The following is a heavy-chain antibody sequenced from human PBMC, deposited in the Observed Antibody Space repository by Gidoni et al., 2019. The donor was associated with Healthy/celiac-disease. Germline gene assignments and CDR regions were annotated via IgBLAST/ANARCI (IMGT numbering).Heavy chain of an antibody. CDR1: GFTSRSYS. CDR3: ARDQKCSSTSCYNIEYYFDY. J-gene: IGHJ4*02. Sequence: VPLVESGAGVVQPGMSLRLSCAAPGFTSRSYSILWVRQAPGKGLEWVAVISYDGSNKYYADAVKGRFTISRDNSKNTLYLQMNSLRAEDTAVYYCARDQKCSSTSCYNIEYYFDYWGQGTLVTVSS. CDR2: ISYDGSNK. V-gene: IGHV3-30*04. D-gene: IGHD2-2*02.